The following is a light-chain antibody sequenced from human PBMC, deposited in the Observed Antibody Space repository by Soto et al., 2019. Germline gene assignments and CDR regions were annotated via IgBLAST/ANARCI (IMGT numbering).Light chain of an antibody. CDR3: QQYGRSPGYT. CDR1: QSVSSSY. V-gene: IGKV3-20*01. J-gene: IGKJ2*01. CDR2: GSS. Sequence: EIVLTQSPGTLSLSPGERATLSCRASQSVSSSYLTWYQQKPGQAPRVLVYGSSRRATGIPDRFSGSGSVTYFTLTISRLEPEDFAVYYCQQYGRSPGYTFGQGTKLEIK.